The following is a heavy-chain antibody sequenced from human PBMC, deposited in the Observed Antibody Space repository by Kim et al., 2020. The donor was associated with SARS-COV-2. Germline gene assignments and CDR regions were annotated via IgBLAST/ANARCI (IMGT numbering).Heavy chain of an antibody. CDR1: GFTFNDAW. CDR3: TVGLNI. J-gene: IGHJ4*01. V-gene: IGHV3-15*01. CDR2: IRRKADGGTT. Sequence: GGSLRLSCVASGFTFNDAWMSWVRQAPGKGLEWVGLIRRKADGGTTGNAAPVRGRFTISRDDSKCTLFLQMNSLTTEDTAVYYCTVGLNIWGHGTLVTVSS.